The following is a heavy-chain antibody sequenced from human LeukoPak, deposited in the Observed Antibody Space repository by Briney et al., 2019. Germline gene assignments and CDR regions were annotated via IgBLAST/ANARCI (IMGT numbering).Heavy chain of an antibody. J-gene: IGHJ6*02. V-gene: IGHV3-30*18. CDR1: GFTFSSYG. Sequence: HPGGSLRLSCAASGFTFSSYGMHWVRQAPGKGLEWVAVISYDGSNKYYADSVKGRFTISRDNSKNTLYLQMNSLRAEDTAVYYCAKDLLGWSYYYYGMDVWGQGTTVTVSS. CDR2: ISYDGSNK. D-gene: IGHD2-15*01. CDR3: AKDLLGWSYYYYGMDV.